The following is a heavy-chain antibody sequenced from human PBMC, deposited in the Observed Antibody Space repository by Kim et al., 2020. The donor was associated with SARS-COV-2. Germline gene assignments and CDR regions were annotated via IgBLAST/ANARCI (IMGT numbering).Heavy chain of an antibody. CDR1: GGSISSSNW. J-gene: IGHJ5*02. Sequence: SETLSLTCAVSGGSISSSNWWSWVRQPPGKGLEWIGEIYHSGSTNYNPSLKSRVTISVDKSKIQFSLKLSSVTAADTAVYYCARGAEVVPAWFDPWGQGTLVTVSS. CDR2: IYHSGST. V-gene: IGHV4-4*02. CDR3: ARGAEVVPAWFDP. D-gene: IGHD2-2*01.